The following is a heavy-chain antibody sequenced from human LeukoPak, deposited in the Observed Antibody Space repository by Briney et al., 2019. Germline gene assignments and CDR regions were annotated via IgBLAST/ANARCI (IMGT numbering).Heavy chain of an antibody. CDR1: GGSISSSSYY. CDR2: IYHSGST. D-gene: IGHD3-22*01. Sequence: PSETLSLTCTVSGGSISSSSYYWGWIRQPPGKGLEWIGSIYHSGSTYYNPSLKSRVTISVDTSKNQFSLKLSSVTAADTAVYYCARAAYYDSSGFDYWGQGTLVTVSS. J-gene: IGHJ4*02. CDR3: ARAAYYDSSGFDY. V-gene: IGHV4-39*07.